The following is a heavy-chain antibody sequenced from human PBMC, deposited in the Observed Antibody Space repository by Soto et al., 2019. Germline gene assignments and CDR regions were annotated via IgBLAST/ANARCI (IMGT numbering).Heavy chain of an antibody. Sequence: EVQLVESGGGLVQPGESLRLSCAASGLTFRSYWMHWVRQAPGKGLVWVSRINTDGSVAMYVDSVKGRFTISRDNAKNTLYLHMNSLRAEDTAVYYCVRDMQFLRLDSWGQGTLVTFSS. CDR1: GLTFRSYW. V-gene: IGHV3-74*03. CDR2: INTDGSVA. J-gene: IGHJ4*02. CDR3: VRDMQFLRLDS. D-gene: IGHD3-3*01.